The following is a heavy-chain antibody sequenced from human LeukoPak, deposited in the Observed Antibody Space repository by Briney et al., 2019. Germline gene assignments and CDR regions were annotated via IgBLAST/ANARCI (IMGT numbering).Heavy chain of an antibody. V-gene: IGHV1-2*02. CDR2: INPNSGGT. Sequence: ASVKVSCKASGYTFTGYYMHWVRQAPGQGLEWMGWINPNSGGTNYAQKFQGRDTMTRDTSISTAYMELSRLRSDDTAVYYCARGNYYDTSGYGNYNWFDPWGQGTLVTVSS. CDR3: ARGNYYDTSGYGNYNWFDP. J-gene: IGHJ5*02. CDR1: GYTFTGYY. D-gene: IGHD3-22*01.